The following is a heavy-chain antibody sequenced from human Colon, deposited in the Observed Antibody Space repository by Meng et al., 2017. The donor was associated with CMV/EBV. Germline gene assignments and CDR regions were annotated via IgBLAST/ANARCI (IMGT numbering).Heavy chain of an antibody. Sequence: GESLKISCAASGFTFSHYGMHWVRQAPGKGLEWAAFIRYDGSDAWYADFVKGRFTISRDNFKNTLYLQMNSLSAADTAVYYCARGYYGEYQTPGITDLRGRGTLVTVSS. CDR2: IRYDGSDA. D-gene: IGHD2-2*01. CDR1: GFTFSHYG. CDR3: ARGYYGEYQTPGITDL. V-gene: IGHV3-30*02. J-gene: IGHJ2*01.